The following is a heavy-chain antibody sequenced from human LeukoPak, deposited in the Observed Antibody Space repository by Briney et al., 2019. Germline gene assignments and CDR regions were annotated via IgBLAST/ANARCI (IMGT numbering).Heavy chain of an antibody. CDR3: ARLLYSYGHAAYDAFDI. Sequence: GESLKISCKGTGYSFTSYWIGWVRQMPGKGLEWMGIIYPGDSDTRYSPSFQGQVTISADKSISTAYLQWSSLKASDTAMYYCARLLYSYGHAAYDAFDIWGQGTMVTVSS. CDR2: IYPGDSDT. J-gene: IGHJ3*02. CDR1: GYSFTSYW. D-gene: IGHD5-18*01. V-gene: IGHV5-51*01.